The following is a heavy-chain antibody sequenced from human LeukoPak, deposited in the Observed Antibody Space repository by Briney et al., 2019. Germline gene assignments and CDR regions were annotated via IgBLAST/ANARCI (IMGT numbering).Heavy chain of an antibody. Sequence: GGSLRLSRAASGFTFSNAWMTWVRQAPGKGLEWVGRAKRKIDGETTDYAAPVKGRFAVSRDDSKNTVYLQMNSLKTEDTAVYYCTTDSAAYWGQGTLVTVSS. V-gene: IGHV3-15*01. CDR3: TTDSAAY. CDR2: AKRKIDGETT. CDR1: GFTFSNAW. J-gene: IGHJ4*02.